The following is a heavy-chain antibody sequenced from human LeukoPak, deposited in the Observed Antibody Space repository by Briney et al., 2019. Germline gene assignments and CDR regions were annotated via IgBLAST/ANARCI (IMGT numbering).Heavy chain of an antibody. CDR3: ARVLEGSSWPIDY. Sequence: GGSLRLSCAASGFTVSSNYMSWVRQAPGKGLEWVSVIYSGGSTYYADSVKGRFTISRDNSKNTLYLQMDSLRAEDTAVYYCARVLEGSSWPIDYWGQGTLVTVSS. CDR1: GFTVSSNY. CDR2: IYSGGST. J-gene: IGHJ4*02. D-gene: IGHD6-13*01. V-gene: IGHV3-66*02.